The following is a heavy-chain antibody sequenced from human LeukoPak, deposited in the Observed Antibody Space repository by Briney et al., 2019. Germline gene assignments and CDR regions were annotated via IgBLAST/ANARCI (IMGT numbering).Heavy chain of an antibody. CDR1: GYSFTTYW. CDR3: ARHQSGRRYDALDV. V-gene: IGHV5-51*01. J-gene: IGHJ3*01. Sequence: GESLQIYCQTSGYSFTTYWIDWVRQMPGKGLEWMGIIYPGDSDTTYSPSFQGNVTIPVDKSTSTAYLQCPSMTASDTAMYYCARHQSGRRYDALDVWGQGTMVTVSS. CDR2: IYPGDSDT. D-gene: IGHD3-3*01.